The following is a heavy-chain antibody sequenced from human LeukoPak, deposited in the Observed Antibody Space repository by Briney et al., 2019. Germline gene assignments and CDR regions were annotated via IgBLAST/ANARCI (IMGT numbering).Heavy chain of an antibody. D-gene: IGHD2-2*01. CDR2: IGAYNGNT. Sequence: GASVKVSCKASGYTFTSYGISWVRQAPGQGLEWMGWIGAYNGNTNYAQKLQGRVTMTTDTSTSTAYMELRSLRSDDTAVYYCARHSCRWTPRFYYFDYWGQGTLVTVSP. CDR3: ARHSCRWTPRFYYFDY. J-gene: IGHJ4*02. CDR1: GYTFTSYG. V-gene: IGHV1-18*01.